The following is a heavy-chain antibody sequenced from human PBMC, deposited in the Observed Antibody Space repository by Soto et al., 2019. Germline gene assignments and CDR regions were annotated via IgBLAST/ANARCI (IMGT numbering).Heavy chain of an antibody. CDR1: GYSFTTYG. Sequence: ASVKVSYKTSGYSFTTYGVSWLRQAPGQGLEWMGWISAYNGNTKYAQKLQGRVTMTTDTSTSTAYMELRSLRSDDTAVYYCARVRPHCSSTSCYVDYYYYYMDVWGKGTTVTVSS. CDR3: ARVRPHCSSTSCYVDYYYYYMDV. V-gene: IGHV1-18*01. CDR2: ISAYNGNT. J-gene: IGHJ6*03. D-gene: IGHD2-2*01.